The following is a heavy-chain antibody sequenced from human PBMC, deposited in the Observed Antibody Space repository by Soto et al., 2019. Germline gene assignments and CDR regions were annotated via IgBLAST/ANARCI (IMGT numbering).Heavy chain of an antibody. Sequence: EVQLLESGGGLVQPGGSLRLSCAASGFTFSSYAMSWVRQAPGKGLEWVSAISGSGGSTYYADSVKGRFTISRDNSKNSLDLQMNSLRAEDTAVYYCAKGARGCSSTSCYWTYWGQGTLVTVSS. J-gene: IGHJ4*02. V-gene: IGHV3-23*01. CDR2: ISGSGGST. CDR3: AKGARGCSSTSCYWTY. D-gene: IGHD2-2*01. CDR1: GFTFSSYA.